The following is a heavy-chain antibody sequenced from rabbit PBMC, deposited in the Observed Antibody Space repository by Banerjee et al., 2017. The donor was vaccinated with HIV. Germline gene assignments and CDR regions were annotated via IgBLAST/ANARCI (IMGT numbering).Heavy chain of an antibody. CDR3: ARDFDF. CDR2: IYAGSTGST. Sequence: WIGTIYAGSTGSTDYASWAKGRFTISKTSSTTVTLQMTSLTAADTATYFCARDFDFWGQGTLVTVS. J-gene: IGHJ4*01. V-gene: IGHV1S40*01.